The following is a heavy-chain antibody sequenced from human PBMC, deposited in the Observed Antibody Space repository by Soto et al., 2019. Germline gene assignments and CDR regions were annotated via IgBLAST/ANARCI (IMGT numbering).Heavy chain of an antibody. CDR2: INHSGST. V-gene: IGHV4-34*01. Sequence: SETLSLTCAVYGGSFSGYYWSWIRQPPGKGLEWSGEINHSGSTNYNPSLKSRVTISVDTSKNQFSLKLSSVTAADTAVYYCASRGYCSGGSCYPVGYYYYYMDVWGKGTTVTVSS. CDR3: ASRGYCSGGSCYPVGYYYYYMDV. D-gene: IGHD2-15*01. CDR1: GGSFSGYY. J-gene: IGHJ6*03.